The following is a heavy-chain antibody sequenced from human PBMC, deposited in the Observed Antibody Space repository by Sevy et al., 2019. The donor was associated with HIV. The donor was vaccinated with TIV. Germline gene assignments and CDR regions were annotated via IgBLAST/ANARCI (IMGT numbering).Heavy chain of an antibody. V-gene: IGHV1-3*01. CDR1: GYSFTYSA. Sequence: ASVKVSCKASGYSFTYSAMQWVRQAPGQGLEWMGWINGGNGNTKYSQKFKDRVTITRDTSARTAYLELSSLRPEDTAVYYCAKDAGGGSSYFDYWGQGTLVTVSS. J-gene: IGHJ4*02. CDR2: INGGNGNT. CDR3: AKDAGGGSSYFDY. D-gene: IGHD2-15*01.